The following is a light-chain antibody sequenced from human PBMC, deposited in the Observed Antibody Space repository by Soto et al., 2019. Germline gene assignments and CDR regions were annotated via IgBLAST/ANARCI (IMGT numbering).Light chain of an antibody. CDR3: QQSYSTPPRT. J-gene: IGKJ2*01. CDR1: QSISNY. CDR2: DAS. V-gene: IGKV1-39*01. Sequence: DIQMTQSPSSLSASVGDRVTITCRASQSISNYLNWYQQKPGKAPNLLIYDASSLQSGVPSRFSGSGSGTDFTLTISSLQPEDFATYYCQQSYSTPPRTFGQGTKLEIK.